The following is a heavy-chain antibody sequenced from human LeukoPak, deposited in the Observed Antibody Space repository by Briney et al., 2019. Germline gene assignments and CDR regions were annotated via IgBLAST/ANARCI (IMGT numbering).Heavy chain of an antibody. J-gene: IGHJ5*02. CDR2: IYTSGST. D-gene: IGHD3-3*01. Sequence: PSETLSLTCTVSGGSISSYYWSWIRQPAGKGLEWIGRIYTSGSTNYNPSLKSRVTMSVDTSKNQFSLKLSSVTAADTAVYYCARERNFFWSGDPASRWFDPWGQGTLVTVSS. CDR1: GGSISSYY. V-gene: IGHV4-4*07. CDR3: ARERNFFWSGDPASRWFDP.